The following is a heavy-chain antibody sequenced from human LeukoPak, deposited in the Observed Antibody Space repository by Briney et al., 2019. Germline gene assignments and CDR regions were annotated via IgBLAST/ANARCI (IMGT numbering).Heavy chain of an antibody. Sequence: GGSLRLSRAASGFTFSSYGVHWVRQAPGKGLEWVAVISYDGSNKYYADSVKGRFTISRDNSKNTLYLQMNSLRAEDTAVYYCAKDRECSGGSCYSYYFDYWGQGTLVTVSS. D-gene: IGHD2-15*01. CDR3: AKDRECSGGSCYSYYFDY. V-gene: IGHV3-30*18. J-gene: IGHJ4*02. CDR1: GFTFSSYG. CDR2: ISYDGSNK.